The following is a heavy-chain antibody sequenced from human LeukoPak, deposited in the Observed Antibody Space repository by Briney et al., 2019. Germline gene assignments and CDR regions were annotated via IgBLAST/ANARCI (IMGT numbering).Heavy chain of an antibody. CDR3: ARPYSSGWYVFDY. Sequence: SETLSLTCTVSGYSISNGYYWGWIRQPPGKGLEWIGSIYYSGSTYYNPSLKSRVTISVDTSKNQFSLKLSSVTAADTAVYYCARPYSSGWYVFDYWGQGTLVTVSS. CDR1: GYSISNGYY. D-gene: IGHD6-19*01. CDR2: IYYSGST. V-gene: IGHV4-38-2*02. J-gene: IGHJ4*02.